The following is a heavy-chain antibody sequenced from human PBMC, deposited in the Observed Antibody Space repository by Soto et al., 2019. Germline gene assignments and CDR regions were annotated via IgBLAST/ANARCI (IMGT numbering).Heavy chain of an antibody. CDR3: AKSRDDSSGYYYGASAEYFQH. J-gene: IGHJ1*01. D-gene: IGHD3-22*01. CDR1: GFTFSSYG. CDR2: ISYDGSNK. V-gene: IGHV3-30*18. Sequence: GGSLRLSCAASGFTFSSYGMHWVRQAPGKGLEWVAVISYDGSNKYYADSVKGRFTISRDNSKNTLYLQMNSLRAEDTAVYYCAKSRDDSSGYYYGASAEYFQHWGQGTLVTVSS.